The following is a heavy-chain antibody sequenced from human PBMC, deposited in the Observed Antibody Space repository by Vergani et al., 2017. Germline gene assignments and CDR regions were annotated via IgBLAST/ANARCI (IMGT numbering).Heavy chain of an antibody. CDR3: TSPLRGSYYGFDY. V-gene: IGHV3-15*01. CDR2: IKSKTDGGTT. CDR1: GFTFSNAW. D-gene: IGHD1-26*01. J-gene: IGHJ4*02. Sequence: EVQLVESGGGLVKPGGSLRLSCAASGFTFSNAWMSWVRQAPGKGVEWVGSIKSKTDGGTTDYAAPVKGRFTISRDDSKNTLYLQMNSLKTEDTAVYYCTSPLRGSYYGFDYWGQGTLVTVSS.